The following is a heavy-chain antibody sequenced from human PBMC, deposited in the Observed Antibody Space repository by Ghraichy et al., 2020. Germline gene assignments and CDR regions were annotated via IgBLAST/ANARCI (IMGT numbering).Heavy chain of an antibody. Sequence: SVKVSCKASGGTFSSYTISWVRQAPGQGLEWMGRIIPILGIANYAQKFQGRVTITADKSTSTAYMELSSLRSEDTAVYYCARSSGYSSSWYFPPDYWGQGTLVTGSS. CDR1: GGTFSSYT. V-gene: IGHV1-69*02. CDR2: IIPILGIA. J-gene: IGHJ4*02. CDR3: ARSSGYSSSWYFPPDY. D-gene: IGHD6-13*01.